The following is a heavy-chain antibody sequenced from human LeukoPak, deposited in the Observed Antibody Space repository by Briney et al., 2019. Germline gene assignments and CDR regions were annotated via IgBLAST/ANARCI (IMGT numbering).Heavy chain of an antibody. Sequence: ETLSLTCPVSGGSISSSSYYWGWIRQPPGKGLEWVSSISSSSLYIYYADSVKGRFTISRDNAKNSLYLQMNSLRAEDTALYYCARWHGRPNWFDPWGQGTLVTVSS. CDR3: ARWHGRPNWFDP. V-gene: IGHV3-21*04. J-gene: IGHJ5*02. CDR2: ISSSSLYI. CDR1: GGSISSSS.